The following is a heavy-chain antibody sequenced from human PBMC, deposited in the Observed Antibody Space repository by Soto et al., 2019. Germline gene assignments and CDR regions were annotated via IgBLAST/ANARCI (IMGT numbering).Heavy chain of an antibody. CDR2: IYYSGST. CDR1: GGSISSGDYY. J-gene: IGHJ6*02. V-gene: IGHV4-30-4*01. CDR3: DRDNILGILYGAMDV. Sequence: SETLSLTCTVSGGSISSGDYYWSWIRQPPGKGLEWIGYIYYSGSTYYNPSLKSRVTISVDTSKNQFSLKLSSVTAADTAVYYCDRDNILGILYGAMDVWGQGTTVTVSS. D-gene: IGHD3-3*01.